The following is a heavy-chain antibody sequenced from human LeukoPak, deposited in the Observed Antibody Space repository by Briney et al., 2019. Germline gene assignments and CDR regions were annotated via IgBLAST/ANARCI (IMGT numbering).Heavy chain of an antibody. V-gene: IGHV4-34*01. CDR2: INHSGST. CDR1: GGSFSGYY. D-gene: IGHD2-2*01. CDR3: ARGGCSSTSCDLYYMDV. Sequence: SETLSLTCAVYGGSFSGYYWSWIRQPPGKGLEWIGEINHSGSTNYSPSLKSRVTISVDTSKNQFSLKLSSVAAADTAVYYCARGGCSSTSCDLYYMDVWGKGTTVTVSS. J-gene: IGHJ6*03.